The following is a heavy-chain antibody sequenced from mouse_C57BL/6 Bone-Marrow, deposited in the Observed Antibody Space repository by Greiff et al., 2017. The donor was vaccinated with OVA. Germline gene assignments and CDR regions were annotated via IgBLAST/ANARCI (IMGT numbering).Heavy chain of an antibody. CDR3: ARHEDGYYASYFDY. D-gene: IGHD2-3*01. CDR2: IYPGDGDT. J-gene: IGHJ2*01. Sequence: QVQLKESGPELVKPGASVKISCKASGYAFSSSWMNWVKRRPGKGLEWIGRIYPGDGDTNYNGKFKGKATLNADKSSSTAYMQLSSLTSEDSAVYFCARHEDGYYASYFDYWGQGTTLTVSS. V-gene: IGHV1-82*01. CDR1: GYAFSSSW.